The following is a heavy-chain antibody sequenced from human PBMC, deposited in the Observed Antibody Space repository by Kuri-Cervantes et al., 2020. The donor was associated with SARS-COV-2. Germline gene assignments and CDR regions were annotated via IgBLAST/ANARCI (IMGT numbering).Heavy chain of an antibody. Sequence: GKSLKISCAASGFTFSSYAMHWVRQAPGKGLEWVAVISYDGSNKYYADSVKGRFTISRDNSKNTLYLQMNSLRAEDTAVYYCARAFMVRGVNGPGYWGQGTLVTVSS. V-gene: IGHV3-30-3*01. CDR2: ISYDGSNK. D-gene: IGHD3-10*01. CDR3: ARAFMVRGVNGPGY. J-gene: IGHJ4*02. CDR1: GFTFSSYA.